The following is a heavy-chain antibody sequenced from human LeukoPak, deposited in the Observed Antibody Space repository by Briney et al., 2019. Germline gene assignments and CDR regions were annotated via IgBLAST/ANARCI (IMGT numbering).Heavy chain of an antibody. CDR3: ARDRRPRAVAGAYISYGMDV. J-gene: IGHJ6*02. CDR2: VNPYGTS. CDR1: GGSTNNYF. V-gene: IGHV4-4*07. D-gene: IGHD6-19*01. Sequence: PSETLSLTCSVSGGSTNNYFWSWIRQSAGKGLEWIGRVNPYGTSNYNPSLKSRVTMSVDTSKNLVSLRLTSLTAADTAVYYCARDRRPRAVAGAYISYGMDVWGQGTTVIVSS.